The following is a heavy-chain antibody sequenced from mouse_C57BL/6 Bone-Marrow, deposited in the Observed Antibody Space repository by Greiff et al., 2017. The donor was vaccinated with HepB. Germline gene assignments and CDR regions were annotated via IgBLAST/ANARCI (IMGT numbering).Heavy chain of an antibody. Sequence: VQLQQPGAELVKPGASVKLSCKASGYTFTSYWMQWVKQRPGQGLEWIGEIDPSDSYTNYNQKFTGKATLTVDTSSSTAYMQLSSLTSEDSAVYYCTRTGGYSNWFAYWGQGTLVTVSA. CDR3: TRTGGYSNWFAY. J-gene: IGHJ3*01. D-gene: IGHD2-5*01. CDR1: GYTFTSYW. CDR2: IDPSDSYT. V-gene: IGHV1-50*01.